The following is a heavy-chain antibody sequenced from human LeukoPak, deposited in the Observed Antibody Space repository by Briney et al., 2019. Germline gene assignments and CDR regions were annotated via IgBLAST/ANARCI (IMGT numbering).Heavy chain of an antibody. CDR2: IDPSDSYT. J-gene: IGHJ3*02. D-gene: IGHD6-13*01. CDR1: GYSFTSSW. V-gene: IGHV5-10-1*01. Sequence: GESLKISCKGSGYSFTSSWISWVRQMPGKGLEWMGRIDPSDSYTSYSPSFQGHVTISADKSISTAYLQWSSLKASDTAMYYCARHGAADGAFDIWGQGTMVTVSS. CDR3: ARHGAADGAFDI.